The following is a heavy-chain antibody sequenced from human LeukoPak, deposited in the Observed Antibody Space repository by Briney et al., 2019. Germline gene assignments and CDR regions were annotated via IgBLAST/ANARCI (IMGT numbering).Heavy chain of an antibody. J-gene: IGHJ5*02. Sequence: GGSLRLSCAAAGFTFSSYSMNWVRQAPGKGLEWVSYISSSSSTIYYADSVKGRFIISRDNAKNSLYLQMNSLRAEDTAVYYCARDREAVAIRFDPWGQGTLVTVSS. CDR2: ISSSSSTI. V-gene: IGHV3-48*04. D-gene: IGHD6-19*01. CDR1: GFTFSSYS. CDR3: ARDREAVAIRFDP.